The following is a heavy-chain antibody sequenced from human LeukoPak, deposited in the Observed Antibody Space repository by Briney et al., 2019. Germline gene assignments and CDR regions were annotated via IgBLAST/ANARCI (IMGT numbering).Heavy chain of an antibody. V-gene: IGHV4-4*07. CDR3: ARASYSYDISGWVPFDY. J-gene: IGHJ4*02. CDR2: IYTSGST. CDR1: GGSIRSYY. Sequence: SETLSLTCTVSGGSIRSYYWNWIRQPAGKGLEWIGRIYTSGSTTYNPSLKSRVTISGDTSENQFSLRLSSVTAADTAVYYCARASYSYDISGWVPFDYWGQGTLVTVSS. D-gene: IGHD3-22*01.